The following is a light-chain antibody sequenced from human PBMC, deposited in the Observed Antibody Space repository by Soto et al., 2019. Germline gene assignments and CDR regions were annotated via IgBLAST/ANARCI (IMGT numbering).Light chain of an antibody. CDR3: QHYNNWPPWT. Sequence: IVMTQSPATLSVSPGERATLSFTASQSVSSSLAWYQQKPGQAPRLLIYGASTRATGIPARFSGSGSGTEITLTISSLQSEDFAVYYCQHYNNWPPWTFGQGTKVDIK. J-gene: IGKJ1*01. CDR2: GAS. V-gene: IGKV3-15*01. CDR1: QSVSSS.